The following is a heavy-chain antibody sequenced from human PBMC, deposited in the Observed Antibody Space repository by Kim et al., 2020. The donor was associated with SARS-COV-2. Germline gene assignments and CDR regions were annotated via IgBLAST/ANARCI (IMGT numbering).Heavy chain of an antibody. V-gene: IGHV4-38-2*02. J-gene: IGHJ6*02. CDR3: ARDSAPQSPTTVTTGSYYYGMDV. CDR1: GYSISSGYY. CDR2: IYHSGST. Sequence: SETLSLTCTVSGYSISSGYYWGWIRQPPGKGLEWIGSIYHSGSTYYNPSLESRVTISVDTSKNQFSLKLSSVTAADTAVYYCARDSAPQSPTTVTTGSYYYGMDVWGQGTTVTVSS. D-gene: IGHD4-17*01.